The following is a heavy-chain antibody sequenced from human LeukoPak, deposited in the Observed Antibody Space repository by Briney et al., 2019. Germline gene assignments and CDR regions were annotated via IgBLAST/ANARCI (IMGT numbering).Heavy chain of an antibody. D-gene: IGHD5/OR15-5a*01. CDR1: GGSISGYY. J-gene: IGHJ6*02. Sequence: SETLSLTCTVSGGSISGYYWSWIRQSAGKGLEWIGRIYSSGSTNYNPSLKSRATMSVDTSKNHFSLHLSSVAAADTAVYYCARGDSTNQDGDYYGLDVWGQGTTVTVSS. V-gene: IGHV4-4*07. CDR2: IYSSGST. CDR3: ARGDSTNQDGDYYGLDV.